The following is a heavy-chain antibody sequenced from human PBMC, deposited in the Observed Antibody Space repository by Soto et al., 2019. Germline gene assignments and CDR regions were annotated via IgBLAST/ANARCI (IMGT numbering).Heavy chain of an antibody. CDR3: ARRAFGSSRSFDI. J-gene: IGHJ3*02. Sequence: GGSLRLSCADSGFTFSSHPMSWVRQAPERGLEWVSGISDSGGLTYNADSVTGRFTISRDNSKNTLYLQMNSLRAEDTALYYCARRAFGSSRSFDIWGQGTMVT. V-gene: IGHV3-23*01. CDR2: ISDSGGLT. CDR1: GFTFSSHP. D-gene: IGHD6-6*01.